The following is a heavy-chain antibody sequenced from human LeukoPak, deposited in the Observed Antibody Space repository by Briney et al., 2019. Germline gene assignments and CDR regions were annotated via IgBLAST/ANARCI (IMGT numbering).Heavy chain of an antibody. CDR1: GFTFSDYY. CDR2: ISSSGSTI. V-gene: IGHV3-11*04. Sequence: GGSLRLSCAASGFTFSDYYMSWIRQAPGKGLEWVSYISSSGSTIYYADSVKGRFTISRDNVKNSLYLQMNSLRAEDTAVYYCARDSTIFGVALLDYWGQGTLVTVSS. D-gene: IGHD3-3*01. CDR3: ARDSTIFGVALLDY. J-gene: IGHJ4*01.